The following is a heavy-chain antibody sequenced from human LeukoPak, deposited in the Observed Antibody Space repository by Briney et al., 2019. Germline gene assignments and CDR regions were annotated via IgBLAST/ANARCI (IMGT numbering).Heavy chain of an antibody. CDR1: GFTFSSYA. Sequence: GGSLRLSCATSGFTFSSYAMHWVRQAPGKGLEWVAVISCDGSNKYYADSVKGRFTISRGNSKNTLYLQMNSLRAEDTAVYYCAREAQIPFDYWGQGTLVTVSS. CDR3: AREAQIPFDY. J-gene: IGHJ4*02. V-gene: IGHV3-30*04. CDR2: ISCDGSNK.